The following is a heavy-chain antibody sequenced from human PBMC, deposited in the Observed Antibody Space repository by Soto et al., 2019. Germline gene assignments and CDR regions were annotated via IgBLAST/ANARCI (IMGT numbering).Heavy chain of an antibody. J-gene: IGHJ3*02. CDR3: ARVYGSGSYIAFDI. V-gene: IGHV1-18*01. Sequence: QVQLVQSGAEVKKPGASVKVSCKASGYTFTHYGISWVRQAPGQGLAWMGWISALNGNTKNVANFQARVTLTSDTSTNTSYLEVRSLRSDDTAMYYCARVYGSGSYIAFDIWGQGTMVTVSS. CDR2: ISALNGNT. CDR1: GYTFTHYG. D-gene: IGHD3-10*01.